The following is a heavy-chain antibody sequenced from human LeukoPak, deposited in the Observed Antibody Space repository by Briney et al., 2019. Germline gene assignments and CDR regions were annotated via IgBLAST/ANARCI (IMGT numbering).Heavy chain of an antibody. J-gene: IGHJ4*02. CDR3: ARAQGNGLIDF. CDR1: GGSFSGYY. CDR2: INHSGST. V-gene: IGHV4-34*01. Sequence: KPSETLSLTCAVYGGSFSGYYWSWIRQPPGKGLEWIGEINHSGSTYYNPSLKSRVTISLDTSRNQFSLRLSSVTAADTADYYCARAQGNGLIDFWGQGTLVTVSS. D-gene: IGHD3/OR15-3a*01.